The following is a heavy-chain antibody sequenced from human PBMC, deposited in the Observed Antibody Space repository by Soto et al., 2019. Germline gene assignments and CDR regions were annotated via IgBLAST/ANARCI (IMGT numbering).Heavy chain of an antibody. CDR1: GFTFSNYW. D-gene: IGHD3-16*02. V-gene: IGHV3-7*01. CDR3: ARFAYYDYIWGSYLDY. Sequence: EVQLAASGGGLVQPGGSLRLSCAACGFTFSNYWMSWVRQAPGKGLEWVANIKQDGSEKYYVDSVKGRFTISRDNATNSVFLQMNSLRAEDTAVYYCARFAYYDYIWGSYLDYSGQGTLVAVSS. J-gene: IGHJ4*02. CDR2: IKQDGSEK.